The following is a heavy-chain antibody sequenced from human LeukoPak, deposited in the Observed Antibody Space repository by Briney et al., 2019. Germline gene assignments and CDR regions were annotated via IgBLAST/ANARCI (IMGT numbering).Heavy chain of an antibody. V-gene: IGHV4-34*01. CDR2: INHSGST. CDR3: ARGRQAGYGYGSHYYYYGMDV. CDR1: GGSFSGYY. Sequence: SETLSLTCAVYGGSFSGYYWSWIRHPPGKGLEWIGEINHSGSTNYNPSLKSRVTISVDTSKNQFSLKLSSVTAADTAVYYCARGRQAGYGYGSHYYYYGMDVWGQGTTVTVSS. D-gene: IGHD5-18*01. J-gene: IGHJ6*02.